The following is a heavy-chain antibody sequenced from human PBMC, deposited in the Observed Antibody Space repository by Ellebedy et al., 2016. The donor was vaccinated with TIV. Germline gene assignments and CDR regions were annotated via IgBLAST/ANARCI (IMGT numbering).Heavy chain of an antibody. CDR2: IYYIGIT. D-gene: IGHD4-23*01. Sequence: MPSETLSLTCTVSGGSISSSTFYWSWIRQPPGKGLEFIGYIYYIGITNYNPSLESRVAISIDTSENQFSLRLSSVTAADTAVYYCAAYYGGRFDYWGQGTLVTVSS. CDR3: AAYYGGRFDY. CDR1: GGSISSSTFY. V-gene: IGHV4-61*01. J-gene: IGHJ4*02.